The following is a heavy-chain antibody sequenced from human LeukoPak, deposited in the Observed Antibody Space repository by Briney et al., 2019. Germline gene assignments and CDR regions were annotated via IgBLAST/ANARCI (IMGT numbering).Heavy chain of an antibody. D-gene: IGHD6-6*01. CDR2: INQTGST. J-gene: IGHJ6*03. V-gene: IGHV4-34*01. CDR3: ARGVAARPFYFYYYMDV. CDR1: GGSFSGYY. Sequence: TPSETLSLTCAVYGGSFSGYYWNWIRQPPGKGLEWIGEINQTGSTNYNPSLKSRVTISIDTSKNQFSLRLSSVTAADTAVYYCARGVAARPFYFYYYMDVWDTGATVAVSS.